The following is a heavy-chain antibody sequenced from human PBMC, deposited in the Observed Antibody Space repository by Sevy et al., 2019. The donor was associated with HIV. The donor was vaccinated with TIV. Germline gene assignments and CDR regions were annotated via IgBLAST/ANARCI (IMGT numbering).Heavy chain of an antibody. Sequence: SQTLSLTCAISGDSVSSNSAAWNWIRQSPSRGLEWLRRTYYRSKWYNDYAVSVKSRITINPDTSKNQFSLQLNSVTPEDTAVYYCARDGGDIVATIYYFDYWGQGTLVTVSS. J-gene: IGHJ4*02. CDR1: GDSVSSNSAA. D-gene: IGHD5-12*01. V-gene: IGHV6-1*01. CDR2: TYYRSKWYN. CDR3: ARDGGDIVATIYYFDY.